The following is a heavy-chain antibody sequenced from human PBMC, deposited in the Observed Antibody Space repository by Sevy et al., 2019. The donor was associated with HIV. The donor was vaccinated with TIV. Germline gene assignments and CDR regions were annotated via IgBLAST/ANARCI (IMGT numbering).Heavy chain of an antibody. J-gene: IGHJ4*02. CDR1: GFTFSSYG. D-gene: IGHD1-26*01. Sequence: GGSQRLSCAASGFTFSSYGMHWVRQAPGKGLEWVAVIWYDGSNKYYADSVKGRFTISRDNSKNTLYLQMNSLRAEDTAVYYCARVRGELAGTFDYWGQGTLVTVSS. CDR2: IWYDGSNK. V-gene: IGHV3-33*01. CDR3: ARVRGELAGTFDY.